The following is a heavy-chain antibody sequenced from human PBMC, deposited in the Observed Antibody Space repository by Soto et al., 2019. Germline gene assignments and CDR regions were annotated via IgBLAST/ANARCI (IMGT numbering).Heavy chain of an antibody. J-gene: IGHJ4*02. CDR1: GGSSSSSGDY. V-gene: IGHV4-39*01. Sequence: SETLCLTCTVAGGSSSSSGDYWGWIRQPPGKGLEWIGSIYYSGSTYYNPSLKSRVTISVDTSKNQFSLKLSSVTAADTAVYYCARLYITMIVVADYWGQGTLVTVSS. D-gene: IGHD3-22*01. CDR2: IYYSGST. CDR3: ARLYITMIVVADY.